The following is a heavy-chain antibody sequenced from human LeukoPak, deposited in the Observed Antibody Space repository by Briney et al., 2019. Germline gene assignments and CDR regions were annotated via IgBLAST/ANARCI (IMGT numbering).Heavy chain of an antibody. CDR2: IYPGDSDI. J-gene: IGHJ4*02. Sequence: HGEPLNTSCKASGYIFTSYWIAGVRQMPGKGLGWMGSIYPGDSDIRYSPSFQGQVTISADKSISTAYLQWSSLKASDTAMFYCARHEGGSGWYWGQGTLVTVSS. V-gene: IGHV5-51*01. D-gene: IGHD6-19*01. CDR1: GYIFTSYW. CDR3: ARHEGGSGWY.